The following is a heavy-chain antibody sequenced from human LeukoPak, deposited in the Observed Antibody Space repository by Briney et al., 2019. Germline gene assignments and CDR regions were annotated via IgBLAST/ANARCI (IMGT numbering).Heavy chain of an antibody. V-gene: IGHV4-39*07. J-gene: IGHJ1*01. CDR3: ATLRYFDTSYFQH. Sequence: SQTLSLTCTVSGGSISSSSYYWGWIRQPPGKGLEWIGSIYYSGSTYYNPSLKSRVTISVDTSKNQFSLKLSSVTAADTAVYYCATLRYFDTSYFQHWGQGTLVTVSS. CDR1: GGSISSSSYY. D-gene: IGHD3-9*01. CDR2: IYYSGST.